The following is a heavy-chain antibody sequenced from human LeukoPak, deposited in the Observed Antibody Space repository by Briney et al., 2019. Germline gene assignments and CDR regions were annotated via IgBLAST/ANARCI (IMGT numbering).Heavy chain of an antibody. CDR1: GYTFTSYY. D-gene: IGHD5-24*01. CDR3: AKTTYRMASISYFFEN. V-gene: IGHV1-46*01. J-gene: IGHJ4*02. CDR2: INPTGGST. Sequence: RASVKVSCKASGYTFTSYYMHWVRQAPGQGLEWMGLINPTGGSTGYAQKFQGRVTMTRDMSTSTDYMELSSLRSEDTALYYCAKTTYRMASISYFFENWGQGTLVTVSS.